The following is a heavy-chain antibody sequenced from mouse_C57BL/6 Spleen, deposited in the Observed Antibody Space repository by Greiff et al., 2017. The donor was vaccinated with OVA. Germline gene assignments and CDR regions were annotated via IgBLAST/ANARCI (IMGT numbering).Heavy chain of an antibody. CDR2: IYPGDGDT. D-gene: IGHD1-1*01. CDR1: GYAFSSSW. V-gene: IGHV1-82*01. Sequence: QVQLQQSGPELVKPGASVKISCKASGYAFSSSWMNWVKQRPGKGLEWIGRIYPGDGDTNYNGKFKGKATLTADKSSSTAYMQLSSLTSEDSAVYYCASQFSTTVVGAMDYWGQGTSVTVSS. CDR3: ASQFSTTVVGAMDY. J-gene: IGHJ4*01.